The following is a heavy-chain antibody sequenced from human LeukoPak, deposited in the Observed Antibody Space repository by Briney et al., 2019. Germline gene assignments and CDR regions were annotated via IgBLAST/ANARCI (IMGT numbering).Heavy chain of an antibody. J-gene: IGHJ4*02. V-gene: IGHV3-64D*06. D-gene: IGHD3-22*01. CDR3: VKGDRVVADNFFDH. CDR2: ISGNGGST. Sequence: GGSLRLSCSASGFPFSSYAMHWVRQAPGKGLEYVSSISGNGGSTYYADSVKGRFTFSRDNSKNTLYLQIRILRAEDTAVYYCVKGDRVVADNFFDHWGRGTLVTVSS. CDR1: GFPFSSYA.